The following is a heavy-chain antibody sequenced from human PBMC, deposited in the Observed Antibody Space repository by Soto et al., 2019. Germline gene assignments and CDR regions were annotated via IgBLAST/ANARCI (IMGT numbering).Heavy chain of an antibody. J-gene: IGHJ5*02. D-gene: IGHD4-17*01. CDR2: IYYSGST. Sequence: PSETLSLTCTVSGGSISNYYWSWIRHPPGKKLEWIGYIYYSGSTNYNPPLKSRVTISVDTSKNQFSLKLYSVTTADTAMYYCARLPWADYGGIVDPWGQGTLVTLSS. CDR1: GGSISNYY. CDR3: ARLPWADYGGIVDP. V-gene: IGHV4-59*01.